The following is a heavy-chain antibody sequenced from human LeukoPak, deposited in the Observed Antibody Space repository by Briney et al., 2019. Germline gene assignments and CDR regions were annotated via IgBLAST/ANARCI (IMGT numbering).Heavy chain of an antibody. CDR1: GYTLTGYY. D-gene: IGHD6-19*01. CDR3: ARGRSRFEGYSSGWYLDY. J-gene: IGHJ4*02. Sequence: ASVRVSCKTSGYTLTGYYIHWVRQAPGQGLEWMGWINPDSGGTNYAQKFQGRVTMTRDTFITTVYLDLSSLRFDDTAMYYCARGRSRFEGYSSGWYLDYWGQGTLVTVSS. CDR2: INPDSGGT. V-gene: IGHV1-2*02.